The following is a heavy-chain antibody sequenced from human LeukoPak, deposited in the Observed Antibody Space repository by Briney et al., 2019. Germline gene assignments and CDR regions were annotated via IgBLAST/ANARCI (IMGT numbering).Heavy chain of an antibody. J-gene: IGHJ3*01. CDR3: ARERYSRRDNDALDL. D-gene: IGHD1-26*01. CDR1: GFTFREHY. V-gene: IGHV3-69-1*01. CDR2: IPSTTYH. Sequence: GWSLRLSCAGSGFTFREHYMHWLRQAAGRGLEGVSYIPSTTYHGYYTASVKARFTISRDNSKNSVYLQMIRLRAEDTAVYYCARERYSRRDNDALDLWGQGTMVTVSA.